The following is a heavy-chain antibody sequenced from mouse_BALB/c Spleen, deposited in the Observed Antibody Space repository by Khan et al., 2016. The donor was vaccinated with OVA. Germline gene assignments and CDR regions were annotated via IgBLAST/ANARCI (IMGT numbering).Heavy chain of an antibody. J-gene: IGHJ4*01. CDR3: ARVGYAGTMDY. V-gene: IGHV9-3-1*01. CDR2: INTYTGEP. Sequence: QIQLVQSGPELRKPGETVKISCKASGYTFTNNGMNWVKQNPGKGLKWMGWINTYTGEPTFVVDFKGRFAFSLETSATTAYLQINNLKNEDTATYFCARVGYAGTMDYWGQGTSVTVSS. CDR1: GYTFTNNG. D-gene: IGHD2-2*01.